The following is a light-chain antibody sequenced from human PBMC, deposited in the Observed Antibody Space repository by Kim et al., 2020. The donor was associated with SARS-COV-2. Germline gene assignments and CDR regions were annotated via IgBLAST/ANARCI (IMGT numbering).Light chain of an antibody. CDR2: EVN. CDR1: SSDVGAYIY. Sequence: QSALTQPASVSGSPGQSITISCTGTSSDVGAYIYVSWYQHHPGKAPKLMIYEVNNRPSGVSNRFSDSKSGNTASLTISGLQAEDEADYYCNSYTKSATLVFGGGTKVTVL. J-gene: IGLJ3*02. CDR3: NSYTKSATLV. V-gene: IGLV2-14*01.